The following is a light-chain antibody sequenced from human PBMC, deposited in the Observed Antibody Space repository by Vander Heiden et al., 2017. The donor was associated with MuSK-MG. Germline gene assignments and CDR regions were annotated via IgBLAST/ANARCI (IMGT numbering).Light chain of an antibody. J-gene: IGKJ1*01. Sequence: DIQMTQSPSTLSASVGDRVTLTCRASQSISSWLAWYQQKPGKAPKLLIYDASRWESGVPSRFSGSGSGTEFTLTSSSRQPDDFATYYCQQYNSYWTFGQGTKVEIK. CDR3: QQYNSYWT. CDR2: DAS. V-gene: IGKV1-5*01. CDR1: QSISSW.